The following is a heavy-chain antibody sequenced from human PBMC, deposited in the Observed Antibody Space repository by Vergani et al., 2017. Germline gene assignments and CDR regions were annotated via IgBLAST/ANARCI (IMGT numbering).Heavy chain of an antibody. CDR2: INHSGST. CDR1: GGSFSGYY. D-gene: IGHD5-18*01. CDR3: ARQGYSYGHDY. V-gene: IGHV4-34*01. Sequence: QVQLQQWGAGLLKPSETLSLTCAVYGGSFSGYYWSWIRQPPGKGLEWIGEINHSGSTNYNPSLKSRVTISVDTSKNQFSLKLNSVTAADTAVYYCARQGYSYGHDYWGQGTLVTVSS. J-gene: IGHJ4*02.